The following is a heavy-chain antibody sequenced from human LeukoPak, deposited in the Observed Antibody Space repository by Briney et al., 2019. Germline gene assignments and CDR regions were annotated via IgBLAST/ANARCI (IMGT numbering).Heavy chain of an antibody. CDR3: AREKYSGSENAFDI. CDR2: INPNSGGT. V-gene: IGHV1-2*02. Sequence: ASVKVSCKASGYTFTDYYMHWVRQAPGQGLEWMGWINPNSGGTDYVQKFQGRVTMTRDTSISTTYMELSRLRSDDTAVYYCAREKYSGSENAFDIWGQGTMVTVSS. CDR1: GYTFTDYY. J-gene: IGHJ3*02. D-gene: IGHD1-26*01.